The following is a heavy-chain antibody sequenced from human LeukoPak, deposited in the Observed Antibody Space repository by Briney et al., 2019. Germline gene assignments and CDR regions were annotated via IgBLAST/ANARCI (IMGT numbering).Heavy chain of an antibody. J-gene: IGHJ4*02. CDR1: GFTFSSYA. D-gene: IGHD1-7*01. CDR3: AKDREGTIAGYFDY. V-gene: IGHV3-23*01. Sequence: GGSLRLSCAASGFTFSSYAMSWVRQAPGKGLEWVSSISGSGGSTYYADSVKGRFTISRDNSKNTLYLQVNSLRGEDTAVYYCAKDREGTIAGYFDYWGQGTLVTVSS. CDR2: ISGSGGST.